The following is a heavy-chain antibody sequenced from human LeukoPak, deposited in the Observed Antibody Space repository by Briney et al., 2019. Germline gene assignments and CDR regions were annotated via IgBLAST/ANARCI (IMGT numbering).Heavy chain of an antibody. V-gene: IGHV4-59*01. CDR1: GGSISSYY. CDR2: IYYSGST. J-gene: IGHJ5*02. CDR3: ARDFRGIEHNWFAP. Sequence: SETLSLTCTVSGGSISSYYWSWIRQPPGKGLEWIGYIYYSGSTNYNPSLKSRVTISVDTSKNQFSLKLSSVTAADTAVYYCARDFRGIEHNWFAPGGQEPLVTVS. D-gene: IGHD6-13*01.